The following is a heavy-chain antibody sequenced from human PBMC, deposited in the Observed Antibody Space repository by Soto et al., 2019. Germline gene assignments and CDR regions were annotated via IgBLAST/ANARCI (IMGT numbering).Heavy chain of an antibody. CDR1: GGSISSSNW. J-gene: IGHJ6*02. D-gene: IGHD3-22*01. Sequence: QVQLQESAPGLVKPSGTLSLTCAVSGGSISSSNWWSWVRQPTGKGLEWIGEIYHSGSTNYNTALQGRVTIEVDKTKNQVSLKLSSVTAADTAVYYCARDPRDYYDSSGYYYYYGMDVWGQGTTVTVSS. CDR3: ARDPRDYYDSSGYYYYYGMDV. V-gene: IGHV4-4*02. CDR2: IYHSGST.